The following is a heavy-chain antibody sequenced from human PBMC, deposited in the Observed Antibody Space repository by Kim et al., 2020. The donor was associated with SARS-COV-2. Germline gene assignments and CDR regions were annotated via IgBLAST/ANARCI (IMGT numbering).Heavy chain of an antibody. CDR1: GGTFSSYA. D-gene: IGHD3-22*01. V-gene: IGHV1-69*13. CDR3: ARGKKDYYDSSGAFDI. Sequence: SVKVSCKASGGTFSSYAISWVRQAPGQGLEWMGGIIPIFGTANYAQKFQGRVTITADESTSTAYMELSSLRSEDTAVYYCARGKKDYYDSSGAFDIWGQGTMVTVSS. J-gene: IGHJ3*02. CDR2: IIPIFGTA.